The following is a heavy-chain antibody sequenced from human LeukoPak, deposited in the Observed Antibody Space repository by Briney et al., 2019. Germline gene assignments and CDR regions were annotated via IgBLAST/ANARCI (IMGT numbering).Heavy chain of an antibody. CDR1: GFTFSSYA. J-gene: IGHJ5*02. D-gene: IGHD6-6*01. V-gene: IGHV3-30*04. CDR3: ARDMYSSSSNWFDP. Sequence: PGGSLRLSCAASGFTFSSYAMHWVRQAPGKGLEWVAVISYDGSNKYYADSVKGRFTISRDNSKNTLYLQMNSLRAEDTAVYYCARDMYSSSSNWFDPWGQGTLVTVSS. CDR2: ISYDGSNK.